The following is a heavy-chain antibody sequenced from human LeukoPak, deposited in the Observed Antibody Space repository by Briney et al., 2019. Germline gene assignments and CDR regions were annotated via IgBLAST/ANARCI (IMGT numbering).Heavy chain of an antibody. CDR2: IYYSGST. D-gene: IGHD3-22*01. J-gene: IGHJ4*02. V-gene: IGHV4-59*01. CDR3: ARNIGEYDSSGYYYYFDY. CDR1: GGSISSYY. Sequence: SETLSLTCTVSGGSISSYYWSWIRQPPGKGLEWIGYIYYSGSTNYNPSLKSRVTISVDTSKNQFSLKLSSVTAADTAVYYCARNIGEYDSSGYYYYFDYWGQGTLVTVPS.